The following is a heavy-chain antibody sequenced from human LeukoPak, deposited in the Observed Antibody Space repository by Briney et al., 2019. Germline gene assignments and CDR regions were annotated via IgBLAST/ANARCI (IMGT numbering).Heavy chain of an antibody. D-gene: IGHD1-1*01. Sequence: SETLSLTCTVSGGSISSGGYYWSCIRQYPGKGLEWIGYIYYSGGTFYNPSLKSRVTISLDTSKNQFSLKLSPVTAADTAVYYCASSEATTTPPPYGMDVWGQGTTVTVSS. CDR3: ASSEATTTPPPYGMDV. CDR1: GGSISSGGYY. CDR2: IYYSGGT. J-gene: IGHJ6*02. V-gene: IGHV4-31*03.